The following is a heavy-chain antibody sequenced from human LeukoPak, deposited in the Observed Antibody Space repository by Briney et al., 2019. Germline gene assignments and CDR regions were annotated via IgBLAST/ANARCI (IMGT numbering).Heavy chain of an antibody. Sequence: SGGSLRLSCAASGFTFNNYAMTWVRQAPGKGLEWASVINGGGSSYYADSVKGRFTVSRDNSKNTLYLQMNSLRDEDTAVYYCAKQSAGVTTGYFDYWGQGTLVTVSS. V-gene: IGHV3-23*01. CDR2: INGGGSS. J-gene: IGHJ4*02. CDR3: AKQSAGVTTGYFDY. D-gene: IGHD1-26*01. CDR1: GFTFNNYA.